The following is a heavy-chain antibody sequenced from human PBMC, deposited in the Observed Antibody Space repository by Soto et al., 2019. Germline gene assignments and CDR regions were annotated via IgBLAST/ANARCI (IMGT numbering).Heavy chain of an antibody. V-gene: IGHV3-23*01. Sequence: SGGSLRLSCAASGFTFSSYAMSWVRQAPGKGLEWVSAISGSGGSTYYADSVKGRFTISRDNSKNTLYLQMNSLRAEDTAVYYYAKVLGDYAQVYFDYWGQGTLVTVSS. CDR1: GFTFSSYA. CDR3: AKVLGDYAQVYFDY. CDR2: ISGSGGST. D-gene: IGHD4-17*01. J-gene: IGHJ4*02.